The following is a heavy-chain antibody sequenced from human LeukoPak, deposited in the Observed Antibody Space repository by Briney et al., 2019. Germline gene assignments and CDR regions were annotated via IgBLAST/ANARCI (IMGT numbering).Heavy chain of an antibody. CDR3: ARSSSWYRPVFDY. J-gene: IGHJ4*02. Sequence: SSETLSLTCTVSGGSVNSGSYYWGWIRLPPGKGLEWIGTIYYSGSTYYNPSLQSRVTISVDTSKHQVSLKLSSVTAADTAVYYCARSSSWYRPVFDYWGQGTLVTVSS. D-gene: IGHD6-13*01. CDR2: IYYSGST. V-gene: IGHV4-39*01. CDR1: GGSVNSGSYY.